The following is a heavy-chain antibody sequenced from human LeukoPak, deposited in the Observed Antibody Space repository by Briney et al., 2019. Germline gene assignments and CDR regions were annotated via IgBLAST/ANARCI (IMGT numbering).Heavy chain of an antibody. CDR3: ARESSSGYDPGY. V-gene: IGHV3-21*01. J-gene: IGHJ4*02. Sequence: GGSLRLSCAASGFTFSSYSMNWVRQAPGKGLEWVSSISSSSSYIYYADSVKGRFTTSRDNAKNSLYLQMNSLRAEDTAVYYCARESSSGYDPGYWGQGTLVTVSS. CDR2: ISSSSSYI. D-gene: IGHD3-22*01. CDR1: GFTFSSYS.